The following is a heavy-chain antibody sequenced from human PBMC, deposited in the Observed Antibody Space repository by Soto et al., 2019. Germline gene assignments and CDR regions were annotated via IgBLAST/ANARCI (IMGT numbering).Heavy chain of an antibody. CDR2: IYYSGST. Sequence: QVQLQESGPGLVKPSQTLSLTCTVSGGSISSGDYYWSWIRQPPGKGLEWIGYIYYSGSTYYNPSLKSRVTISVDTSKNQFSLKLSSLTAADTAVYYCARGLGPAARYNWFDPWGQGTLVTVSS. V-gene: IGHV4-30-4*01. D-gene: IGHD2-2*01. CDR3: ARGLGPAARYNWFDP. J-gene: IGHJ5*02. CDR1: GGSISSGDYY.